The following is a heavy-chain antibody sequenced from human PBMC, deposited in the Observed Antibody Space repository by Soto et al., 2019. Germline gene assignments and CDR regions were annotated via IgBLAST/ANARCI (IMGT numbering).Heavy chain of an antibody. J-gene: IGHJ4*02. D-gene: IGHD6-6*01. Sequence: PSETLSLTCSVSDGSISSYYWSWIRQPPGQGLEWIGHIYYSGSTDYNPSLKSRVIISVDTSKNQLSLKLNFVTAADTAMYYCARGVGGIAARPWVYWGQGILVTVSS. CDR1: DGSISSYY. CDR2: IYYSGST. CDR3: ARGVGGIAARPWVY. V-gene: IGHV4-59*01.